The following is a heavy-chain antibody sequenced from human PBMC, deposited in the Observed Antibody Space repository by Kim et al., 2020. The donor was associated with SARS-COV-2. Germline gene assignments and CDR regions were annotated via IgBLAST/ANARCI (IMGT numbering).Heavy chain of an antibody. CDR1: GFTFGDYI. V-gene: IGHV3-9*01. CDR2: ITWNSDSI. CDR3: GTLAAHGLDY. D-gene: IGHD6-6*01. J-gene: IGHJ4*02. Sequence: GGSLRLSCAASGFTFGDYIMHWVRQVPGKGLEWVSGITWNSDSIGYADSVKGRFTISRDNAKNSLYLQMNSLRAEDTALYYCGTLAAHGLDYWGQGTLGT.